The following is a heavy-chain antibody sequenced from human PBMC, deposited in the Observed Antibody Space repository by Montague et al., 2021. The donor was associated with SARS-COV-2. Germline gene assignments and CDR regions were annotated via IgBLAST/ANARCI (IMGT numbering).Heavy chain of an antibody. CDR1: SWNTGED. D-gene: IGHD3-10*01. V-gene: IGHV4-4*09. CDR2: ICFKKNT. CDR3: AATDYFASGKYDF. J-gene: IGHJ4*02. Sequence: SETLSLTCSRLGSWNTGEDWKSTRLNSSHDLEWYGVICFKKNTKYNPALKSRVAISLETSKNQFSLKLNSVTAADTAAYYCAATDYFASGKYDFWGQGTWVTVSS.